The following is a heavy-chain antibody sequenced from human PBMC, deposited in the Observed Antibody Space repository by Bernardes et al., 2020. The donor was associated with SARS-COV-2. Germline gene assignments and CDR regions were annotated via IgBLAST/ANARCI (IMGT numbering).Heavy chain of an antibody. V-gene: IGHV3-23*01. CDR1: GFTFSSYA. CDR3: AKDRVQDPGIAVAGYFDY. D-gene: IGHD6-19*01. CDR2: ISGSGGST. J-gene: IGHJ4*02. Sequence: GGSLRLSCAASGFTFSSYAMSWVRQAPGKGLEWVSAISGSGGSTYYADSVKGRFTISRDNSKNTLYLQMNSLRAEDTAVYYCAKDRVQDPGIAVAGYFDYWGQGTLVTVSS.